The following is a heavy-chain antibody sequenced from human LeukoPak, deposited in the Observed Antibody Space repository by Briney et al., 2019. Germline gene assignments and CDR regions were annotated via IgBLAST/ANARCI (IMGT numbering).Heavy chain of an antibody. V-gene: IGHV4-34*01. CDR2: INHSGST. D-gene: IGHD5-18*01. CDR3: ARGLYIYGPNYYYYYMDV. J-gene: IGHJ6*03. CDR1: GGSFSGYY. Sequence: PSETLSLTCAVYGGSFSGYYWSWIRQPPGKGLEWIGEINHSGSTNYNPSLKSRATISVDTSKNQSSLKLSSVTAADTAVYYCARGLYIYGPNYYYYYMDVWGKGTTVTVSS.